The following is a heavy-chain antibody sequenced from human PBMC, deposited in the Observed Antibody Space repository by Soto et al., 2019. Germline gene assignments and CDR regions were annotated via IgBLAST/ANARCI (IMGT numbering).Heavy chain of an antibody. V-gene: IGHV3-23*01. J-gene: IGHJ6*02. CDR1: GFTFSGYA. Sequence: LRLSCAASGFTFSGYAMTWVRQAPGKGLEWVSSISGSGANTYYADSVKGRFTISRDNSKNTLSLQMNSLRADDTAVYYCAKSPDFYYYGMDVWGQGTTVTVSS. CDR2: ISGSGANT. CDR3: AKSPDFYYYGMDV.